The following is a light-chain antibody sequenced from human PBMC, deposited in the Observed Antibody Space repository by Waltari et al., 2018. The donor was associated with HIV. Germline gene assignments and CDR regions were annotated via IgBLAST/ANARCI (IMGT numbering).Light chain of an antibody. CDR1: TSNIGSTD. CDR3: VAWDASLRGVL. V-gene: IGLV1-47*01. J-gene: IGLJ2*01. Sequence: SVLTQPPSASGPPGQRVTISCSGSTSNIGSTDVFWYQHLPGAAPKLLLHRQNRRPSGVPDRFSGSASGTSASLASSGLRCEDEADYYCVAWDASLRGVLFGGGTKVAVL. CDR2: RQN.